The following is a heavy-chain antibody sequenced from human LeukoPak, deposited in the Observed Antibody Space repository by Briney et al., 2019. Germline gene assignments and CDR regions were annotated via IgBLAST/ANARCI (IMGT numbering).Heavy chain of an antibody. V-gene: IGHV3-23*01. D-gene: IGHD3-16*01. Sequence: GGSLRLSCAASGFTFSSYAMNWVRQAPGKGLEWVSAIGGSGGTNHADSVKGRFTISRDISKNTLYLQMNSLRAEDTAVYYCAKESGSYAKPFDYWGQGTLVTVSS. CDR2: IGGSGGT. CDR1: GFTFSSYA. CDR3: AKESGSYAKPFDY. J-gene: IGHJ4*02.